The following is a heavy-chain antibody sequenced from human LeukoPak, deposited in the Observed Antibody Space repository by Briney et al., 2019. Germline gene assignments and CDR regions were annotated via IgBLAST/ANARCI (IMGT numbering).Heavy chain of an antibody. D-gene: IGHD3-3*01. J-gene: IGHJ3*02. CDR3: ARARLRGVGLLLPGAFDI. CDR1: GGSVNSGAYY. V-gene: IGHV4-61*08. CDR2: IYTSGNT. Sequence: SETLSLTCSVSGGSVNSGAYYWSWIRQPPGKGLEWIGRIYTSGNTNYNPSLKTRVTMSVDTSKNQFSLKLSSVTAADTAVYYCARARLRGVGLLLPGAFDIWGQGTMVTVSS.